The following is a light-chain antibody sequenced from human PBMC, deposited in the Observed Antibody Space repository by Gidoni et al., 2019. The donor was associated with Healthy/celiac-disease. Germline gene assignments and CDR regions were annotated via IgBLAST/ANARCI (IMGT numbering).Light chain of an antibody. V-gene: IGKV1-5*03. CDR1: QSISSW. Sequence: DIQMTQSPSTLSASVGDRVTITCRASQSISSWLAWYHQKPGKAPKLLIYKASSLESGVPSRCSGSGSGTEFTLTISSLQPDDFATYYCQQLWTFGQGTKVEIK. CDR2: KAS. J-gene: IGKJ1*01. CDR3: QQLWT.